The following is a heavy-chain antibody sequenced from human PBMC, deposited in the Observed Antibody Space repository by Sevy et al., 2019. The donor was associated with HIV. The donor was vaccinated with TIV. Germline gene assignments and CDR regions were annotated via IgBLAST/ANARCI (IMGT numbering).Heavy chain of an antibody. CDR1: GGTFSSYG. D-gene: IGHD6-19*01. CDR3: ARGRGNGWYYLDY. J-gene: IGHJ4*02. Sequence: ASVKVSCKASGGTFSSYGISWVRQAPGQGLEWMGGIIPILGTVNYAQKFQGRVTITADESTRTAYMELSSLRSEETAGYYCARGRGNGWYYLDYWGQETLVTVSS. CDR2: IIPILGTV. V-gene: IGHV1-69*13.